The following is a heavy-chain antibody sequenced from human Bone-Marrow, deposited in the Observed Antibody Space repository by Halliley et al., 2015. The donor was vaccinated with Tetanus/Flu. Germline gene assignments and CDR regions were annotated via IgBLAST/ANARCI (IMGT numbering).Heavy chain of an antibody. V-gene: IGHV3-23*01. Sequence: VSNISDAGIRIYSVDSVKGRFTISRDNSKNPLFLQMNSLRVEDPAVYYCAKARGMKEGESHFDSWGQGTLVTVSS. D-gene: IGHD3-10*01. CDR2: ISDAGIRI. J-gene: IGHJ4*02. CDR3: AKARGMKEGESHFDS.